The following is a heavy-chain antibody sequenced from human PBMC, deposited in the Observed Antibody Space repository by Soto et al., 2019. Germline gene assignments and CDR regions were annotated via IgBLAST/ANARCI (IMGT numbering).Heavy chain of an antibody. CDR2: IYYSGST. D-gene: IGHD2-2*01. CDR1: GGSISSSSYY. Sequence: SETLSLTCTVSGGSISSSSYYWGWIRQPPGKGLEWIGSIYYSGSTYYNPSLKSRVTISVDTSKNQFSLKLSSVTAADTAVYYCAYTLYCSSTSCYYFDYWGQGT. J-gene: IGHJ4*02. V-gene: IGHV4-39*01. CDR3: AYTLYCSSTSCYYFDY.